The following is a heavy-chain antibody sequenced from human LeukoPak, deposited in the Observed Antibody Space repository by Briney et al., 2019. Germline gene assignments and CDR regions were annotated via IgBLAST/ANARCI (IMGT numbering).Heavy chain of an antibody. V-gene: IGHV3-74*01. CDR3: ASASSHRIAAGGDY. CDR2: INSDGSSR. J-gene: IGHJ4*02. Sequence: GSLRLSCAASGFTFSNYWMHWVRQAPGKGLVRVSRINSDGSSRNYADSVKGRFTISRDNAKNTLYLQMNSLRAEDTAVYCASASSHRIAAGGDYWGQGTLVTVSS. D-gene: IGHD6-13*01. CDR1: GFTFSNYW.